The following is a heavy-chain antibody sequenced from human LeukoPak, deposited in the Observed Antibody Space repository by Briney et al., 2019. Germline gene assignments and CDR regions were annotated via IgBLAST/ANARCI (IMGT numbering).Heavy chain of an antibody. Sequence: ASVKVPCKASGYTFTGYYMHWVRQAPGQGLEWMGWINPNSGGTNYAQKFQGRVTMTRDTSISTACMELSRLRSDDTAVYYCAREPVEIVAFDIWGQGTMVTVSS. J-gene: IGHJ3*02. D-gene: IGHD5-24*01. CDR1: GYTFTGYY. V-gene: IGHV1-2*02. CDR2: INPNSGGT. CDR3: AREPVEIVAFDI.